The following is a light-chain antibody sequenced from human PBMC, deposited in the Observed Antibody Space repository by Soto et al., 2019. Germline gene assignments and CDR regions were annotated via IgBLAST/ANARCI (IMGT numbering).Light chain of an antibody. J-gene: IGKJ5*01. V-gene: IGKV1-39*01. CDR2: GAS. CDR1: QSVSIW. Sequence: DIQMTQSPSTLSASVGDRVTITCRASQSVSIWLAWYQKKPGKAPQVLIYGASTLQSGVPSRFSGSGSGTDYTLTISSLQPEDFATYYCQQSYRTPTFGQGTRLEIK. CDR3: QQSYRTPT.